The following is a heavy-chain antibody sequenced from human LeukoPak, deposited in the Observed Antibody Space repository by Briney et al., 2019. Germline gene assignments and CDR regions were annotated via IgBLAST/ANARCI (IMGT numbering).Heavy chain of an antibody. J-gene: IGHJ3*02. CDR1: GFTFSSYG. Sequence: PGGSLRLSCAASGFTFSSYGMSWVRQAPGKGLEWVSAISGSGGSTYYADSVKGRFTISRDNSKNTLYLQMNSLRAEDTAVYYCARIGWLGISAGFGLRDAFDIWGQGTMVTVSS. CDR3: ARIGWLGISAGFGLRDAFDI. V-gene: IGHV3-23*01. CDR2: ISGSGGST. D-gene: IGHD3-10*01.